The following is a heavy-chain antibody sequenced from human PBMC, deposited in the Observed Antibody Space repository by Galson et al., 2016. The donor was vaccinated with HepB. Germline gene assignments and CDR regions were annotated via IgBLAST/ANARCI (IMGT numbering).Heavy chain of an antibody. CDR3: ARYGDEAGWNFHQ. CDR2: IKEDASKA. D-gene: IGHD6-19*01. CDR1: GFIFSSYI. Sequence: SLRLSCAASGFIFSSYIMNWVRQSPGKGLEWVASIKEDASKAFYADSVKGRFTISRDNVEDSLSLQMNSLRSEDTAVYYCARYGDEAGWNFHQWGQGTLVTVSS. J-gene: IGHJ1*01. V-gene: IGHV3-7*03.